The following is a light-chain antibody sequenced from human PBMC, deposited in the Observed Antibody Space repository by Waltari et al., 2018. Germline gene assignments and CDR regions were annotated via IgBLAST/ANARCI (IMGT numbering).Light chain of an antibody. J-gene: IGLJ3*02. Sequence: QSALTQPASVSGSPGQSISISCTGTSSDVGVYNYVSWYQQHPGKAPKLMIYVVSNRPSGISNRFSGSKSDNTASLTISGLQAEDEADYYCSSYTSSSTWVFGGGTKLTVL. CDR2: VVS. V-gene: IGLV2-14*01. CDR3: SSYTSSSTWV. CDR1: SSDVGVYNY.